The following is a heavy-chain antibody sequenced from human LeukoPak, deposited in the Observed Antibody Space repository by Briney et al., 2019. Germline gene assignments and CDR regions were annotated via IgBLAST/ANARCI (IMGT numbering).Heavy chain of an antibody. V-gene: IGHV3-9*01. Sequence: GGSLRLSCAASGFTFDDYAMHWVRQAPGKGLEWVSGISWNSGSIGYADSVKGRFTISGDNAKNSLYLQMNSLRAEDTALYYCAKGQGTDAFDIWGQGTMVTVSS. J-gene: IGHJ3*02. CDR2: ISWNSGSI. CDR3: AKGQGTDAFDI. CDR1: GFTFDDYA.